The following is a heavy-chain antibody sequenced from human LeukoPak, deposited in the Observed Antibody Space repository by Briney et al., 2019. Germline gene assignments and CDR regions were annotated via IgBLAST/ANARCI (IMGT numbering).Heavy chain of an antibody. D-gene: IGHD3-10*01. Sequence: PSETLSLTCTVSDGSLSSYYWGWIGQPPGKGLGWIAHIYDSGSTTYNPSLKSRVTISADPSKTQFSLKLSSVTAAHTAVYYCARVGISSGDFFAYWGQGTLVTVSS. CDR3: ARVGISSGDFFAY. V-gene: IGHV4-59*01. J-gene: IGHJ4*02. CDR2: IYDSGST. CDR1: DGSLSSYY.